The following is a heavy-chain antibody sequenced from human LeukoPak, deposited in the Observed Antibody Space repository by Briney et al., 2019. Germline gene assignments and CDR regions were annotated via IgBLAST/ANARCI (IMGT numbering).Heavy chain of an antibody. D-gene: IGHD3-10*01. V-gene: IGHV4-34*01. CDR3: ARPMGRYYGSGSYYGY. Sequence: SETLSLTCAVYGGSFSGYYWSWIRQPPGKGLEWIGEINHSGSTNYNPSLKSRVTISVDTSKNQFSLKLSSATAADTAVYYCARPMGRYYGSGSYYGYWGQGTLVTVSS. CDR2: INHSGST. CDR1: GGSFSGYY. J-gene: IGHJ4*02.